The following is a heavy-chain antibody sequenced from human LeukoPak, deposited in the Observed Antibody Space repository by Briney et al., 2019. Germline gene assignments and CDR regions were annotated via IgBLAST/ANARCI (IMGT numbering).Heavy chain of an antibody. Sequence: ASVKVSCKASGYTFTSYDINWVRQATGQGLEWMGWMTPDSGNTGYAQKFQGRVTITRNTSISTAYMELSSLRSEDTAVYYCASPRGQGALDAFDIWGQGTMVTVSS. J-gene: IGHJ3*02. V-gene: IGHV1-8*03. CDR2: MTPDSGNT. CDR1: GYTFTSYD. D-gene: IGHD3-10*01. CDR3: ASPRGQGALDAFDI.